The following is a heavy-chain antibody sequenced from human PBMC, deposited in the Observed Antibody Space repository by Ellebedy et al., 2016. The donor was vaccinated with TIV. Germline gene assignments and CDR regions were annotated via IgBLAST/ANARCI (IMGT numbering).Heavy chain of an antibody. V-gene: IGHV4-4*02. CDR3: AKTVVQTALLYP. J-gene: IGHJ5*02. D-gene: IGHD4-23*01. CDR1: GASISSSSW. CDR2: IFHSGVT. Sequence: MPSETLSLTCAVSGASISSSSWWTWVRQTPGKGLEWSGEIFHSGVTNYNPSLKSRLIISLDKSTNQFSLKLRSVTAADTAVYFCAKTVVQTALLYPWGQGTRVTVSS.